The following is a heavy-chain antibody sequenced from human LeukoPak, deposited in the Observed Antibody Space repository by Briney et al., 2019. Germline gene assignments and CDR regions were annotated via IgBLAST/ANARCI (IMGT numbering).Heavy chain of an antibody. Sequence: GRSLRLSCAASGFTFSSYGMHWVRQAPGKGLEWVAVISYDGSNKYYADSVKGRFTISRDNSKNTLYLQMNSLRAEDTAVYYCAKDQYSEQWLVFGLDYWGQGTLVTVSS. V-gene: IGHV3-30*18. D-gene: IGHD6-19*01. CDR2: ISYDGSNK. J-gene: IGHJ4*02. CDR1: GFTFSSYG. CDR3: AKDQYSEQWLVFGLDY.